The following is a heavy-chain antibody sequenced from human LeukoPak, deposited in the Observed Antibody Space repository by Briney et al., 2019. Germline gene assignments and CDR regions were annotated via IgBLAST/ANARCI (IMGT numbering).Heavy chain of an antibody. Sequence: GESLKISCKGSGHSFTSCWIGWVRQMPGKGLEWMGIIYPGDSDTRYSPSFQGQVTISADKSISTAYLQWSSLQASDTAMYYCATCSGGSYNWFDPWGQGTLVTVSS. J-gene: IGHJ5*02. CDR3: ATCSGGSYNWFDP. D-gene: IGHD2-15*01. CDR1: GHSFTSCW. V-gene: IGHV5-51*01. CDR2: IYPGDSDT.